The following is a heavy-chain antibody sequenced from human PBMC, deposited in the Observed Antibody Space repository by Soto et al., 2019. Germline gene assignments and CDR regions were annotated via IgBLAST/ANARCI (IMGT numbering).Heavy chain of an antibody. D-gene: IGHD6-6*01. CDR2: INHSGST. J-gene: IGHJ4*02. V-gene: IGHV4-34*01. CDR1: GGSFSGYY. Sequence: QVQLQQWGAGLLKPSETLSLTCAVYGGSFSGYYWSWIRQPPGKGLEWIGEINHSGSTNYNPSPKSRVTISVDTSKNQFSLKLSSVTAADTAVYYCARRIAARPRTFDYWGQGTLVTVSS. CDR3: ARRIAARPRTFDY.